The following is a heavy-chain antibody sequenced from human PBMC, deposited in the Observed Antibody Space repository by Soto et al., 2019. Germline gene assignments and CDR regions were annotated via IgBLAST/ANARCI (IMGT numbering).Heavy chain of an antibody. V-gene: IGHV4-59*01. CDR1: GGSISSYY. D-gene: IGHD4-17*01. CDR3: ARDRTYGDHHYWYFDL. CDR2: IYYSGST. Sequence: QVQLQESGPGLVKPSETLSLTCTVSGGSISSYYWSWIRQPPGKGLEWIGYIYYSGSTNYNPSLQSRGTISVDTSKNQFSLKLSSVTAADTAVYYCARDRTYGDHHYWYFDLWGRGTLVTVSS. J-gene: IGHJ2*01.